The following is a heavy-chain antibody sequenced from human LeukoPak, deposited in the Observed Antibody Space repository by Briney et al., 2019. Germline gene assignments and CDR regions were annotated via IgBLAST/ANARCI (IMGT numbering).Heavy chain of an antibody. V-gene: IGHV3-21*01. CDR2: ISSSSSYI. CDR3: ASSGRFYGSGSTLDY. J-gene: IGHJ4*02. D-gene: IGHD3-10*01. CDR1: GFTFSSYS. Sequence: GGSLRLSCAASGFTFSSYSMNWVRQAPGKGLEWVSSISSSSSYIYYADSVKGRFTISRDNAKNSLYLQMNSLRAEDTAVYHCASSGRFYGSGSTLDYWGQGTLVTVSS.